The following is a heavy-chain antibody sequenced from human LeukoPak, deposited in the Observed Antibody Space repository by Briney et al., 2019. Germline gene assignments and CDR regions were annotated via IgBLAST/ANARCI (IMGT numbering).Heavy chain of an antibody. CDR2: INHSGST. CDR1: GGSFSGYY. V-gene: IGHV4-34*01. Sequence: PSETLSLTCAVYGGSFSGYYWSWIRQPPGKGLEWIGEINHSGSTNYNPSLKSRVTISVDTSKNQFSLKLSSVTAADTAVYYCARHDASHYYDSSGYYDYWGQGTLVTVSS. D-gene: IGHD3-22*01. J-gene: IGHJ4*02. CDR3: ARHDASHYYDSSGYYDY.